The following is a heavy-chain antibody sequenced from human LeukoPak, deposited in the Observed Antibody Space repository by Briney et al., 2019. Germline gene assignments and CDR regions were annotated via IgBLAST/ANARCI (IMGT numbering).Heavy chain of an antibody. V-gene: IGHV1-18*01. J-gene: IGHJ3*02. CDR1: GYTFTSYG. Sequence: GASVKVSCKASGYTFTSYGISWVRQAPGQGLEWMGWISAYNGNTNYAQKLQGRVTMTTDTSTSTAYMELRSLRSDDTAAYYCASSAAPLNDAFDIWGQGTMVTVPS. D-gene: IGHD2-2*01. CDR3: ASSAAPLNDAFDI. CDR2: ISAYNGNT.